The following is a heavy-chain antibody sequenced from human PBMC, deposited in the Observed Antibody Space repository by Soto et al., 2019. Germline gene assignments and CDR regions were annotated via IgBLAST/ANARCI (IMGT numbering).Heavy chain of an antibody. CDR2: IYSDNNT. Sequence: VQLVETGGDMIQPGGSLRLSCAASGFTVSSDSMTWVRQAPWKGLEWISIIYSDNNTDYADSVKGRFSISRDTSKNILYLQMNSLRAEDTAEYYCARHYSAMGVWGQGTTVTVSS. CDR1: GFTVSSDS. V-gene: IGHV3-53*02. CDR3: ARHYSAMGV. J-gene: IGHJ6*02.